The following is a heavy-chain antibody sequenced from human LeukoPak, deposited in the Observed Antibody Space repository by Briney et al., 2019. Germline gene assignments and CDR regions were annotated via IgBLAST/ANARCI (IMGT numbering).Heavy chain of an antibody. CDR2: INTNTGNP. D-gene: IGHD6-19*01. J-gene: IGHJ4*02. CDR1: GYTFTSYT. CDR3: ARGNRAVGVDS. Sequence: ASVKVSCKASGYTFTSYTLNWVRQAPGQGLEWMGWINTNTGNPTYAQGFTGRFVFSLDTSLSTAYLQISSLKTEDTAVYFCARGNRAVGVDSWGQGTLVTVSS. V-gene: IGHV7-4-1*02.